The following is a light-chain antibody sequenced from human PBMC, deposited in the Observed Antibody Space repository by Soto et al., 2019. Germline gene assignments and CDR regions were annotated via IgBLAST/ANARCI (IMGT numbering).Light chain of an antibody. CDR2: GAS. CDR3: QQTYTSRPWT. Sequence: DIQMTQSPSSLSASVGDRVTITCRASQSINTFLHWYQQRPGKAPNLLIYGASNLQSGVPSRFSGSGSGTDFTLTISSLQPEDFATYYCQQTYTSRPWTFGRGTKVDIK. V-gene: IGKV1-39*01. CDR1: QSINTF. J-gene: IGKJ1*01.